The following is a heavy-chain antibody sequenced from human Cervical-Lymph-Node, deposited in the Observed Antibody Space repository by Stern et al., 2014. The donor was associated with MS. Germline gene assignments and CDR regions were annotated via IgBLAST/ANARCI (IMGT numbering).Heavy chain of an antibody. CDR1: GGSITSSFYF. Sequence: QLQLQESGPGLVKPSETLSLTCTVSGGSITSSFYFWGWIRQSPGKGLEWIGYIYYTGSTYYNPSLKSRVTISAETYKNQFSLKLNSVTAADAAVYYCAGYYDSSGYSSFDTWGQGALVTVSS. D-gene: IGHD3-22*01. CDR2: IYYTGST. J-gene: IGHJ4*02. CDR3: AGYYDSSGYSSFDT. V-gene: IGHV4-39*01.